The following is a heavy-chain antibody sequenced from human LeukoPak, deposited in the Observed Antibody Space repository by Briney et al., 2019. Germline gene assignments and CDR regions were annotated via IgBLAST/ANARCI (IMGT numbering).Heavy chain of an antibody. CDR1: GYSFTSYW. V-gene: IGHV5-51*01. CDR2: IYPGDSDT. Sequence: PGESLQISCKGSGYSFTSYWIGWVRQLPGKGLEWMGIIYPGDSDTRYSPSFQGQVTISADKSISTAYLQWSSLKASDTAMYYCARLNQQWLVPSPDYWGQGTLVTVSS. D-gene: IGHD6-19*01. J-gene: IGHJ4*02. CDR3: ARLNQQWLVPSPDY.